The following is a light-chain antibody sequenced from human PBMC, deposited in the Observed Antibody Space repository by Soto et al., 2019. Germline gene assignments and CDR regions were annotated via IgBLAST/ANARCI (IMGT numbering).Light chain of an antibody. CDR2: VAS. CDR3: QKYNSAPWT. CDR1: QGISNY. Sequence: DIQMTQSPSSLSVFVGDRVTITCRASQGISNYLAWYQQKPGKVPKVLIYVASTLQSGVPSRFSGSGSGTDFTLTISSLQPEDVATYYCQKYNSAPWTFGQGTKVEIK. V-gene: IGKV1-27*01. J-gene: IGKJ1*01.